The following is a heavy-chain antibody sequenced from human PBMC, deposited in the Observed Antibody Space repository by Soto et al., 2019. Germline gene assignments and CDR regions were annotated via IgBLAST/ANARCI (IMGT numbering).Heavy chain of an antibody. CDR3: ASNEATGGTGQSLF. D-gene: IGHD6-13*01. J-gene: IGHJ4*02. CDR2: INTGNGNT. CDR1: GYSFTYYP. Sequence: QVQLVQSGAEVKKPGASVKVSCKASGYSFTYYPIHWVRQAPGQGLEWMGWINTGNGNTKNLQRFQRRLTITRDTSASTVYMELNSLTSEDPAVYFCASNEATGGTGQSLFWGQGTPVTVSS. V-gene: IGHV1-3*04.